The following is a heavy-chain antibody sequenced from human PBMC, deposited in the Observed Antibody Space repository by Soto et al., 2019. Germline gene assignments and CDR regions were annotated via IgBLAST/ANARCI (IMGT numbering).Heavy chain of an antibody. D-gene: IGHD3-10*01. J-gene: IGHJ4*02. CDR1: GFTFSSYG. Sequence: QVQLVESGGGVVQPGKSLRLSCAGSGFTFSSYGMDWVRQAPGKGLEWVAVISYDGSNKYYADSVKGRFTISRDNSKNTLYLQMSSLGADDTAVYYCAKDRMGAGVRGYFDYCGQGTLVTVSS. CDR3: AKDRMGAGVRGYFDY. CDR2: ISYDGSNK. V-gene: IGHV3-30*18.